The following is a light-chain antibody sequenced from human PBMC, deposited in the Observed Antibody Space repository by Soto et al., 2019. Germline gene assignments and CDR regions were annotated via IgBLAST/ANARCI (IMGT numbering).Light chain of an antibody. CDR2: EDY. Sequence: SYELTQPPSVSVSPGQTASITCSGDKLGDKFACWYQQKPGQSPVLVIYEDYKRPSGIPERFSGSNSGNTATLTISDTQAMDEADYYCQAWDINTAVFETGTKVTVL. J-gene: IGLJ1*01. V-gene: IGLV3-1*01. CDR3: QAWDINTAV. CDR1: KLGDKF.